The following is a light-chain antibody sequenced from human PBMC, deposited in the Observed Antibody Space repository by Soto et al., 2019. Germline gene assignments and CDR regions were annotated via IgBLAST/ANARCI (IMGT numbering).Light chain of an antibody. Sequence: DIQMTQSPSSLSASVGDRVTITCQASQDISNYLNWYQQKPGKAPKLLIYDASNLETGVPSRFSGSGSGTDFTFTITSLQPEDIATYYCQQYDNVPPTFGQGTKLEI. CDR2: DAS. CDR3: QQYDNVPPT. V-gene: IGKV1-33*01. J-gene: IGKJ2*01. CDR1: QDISNY.